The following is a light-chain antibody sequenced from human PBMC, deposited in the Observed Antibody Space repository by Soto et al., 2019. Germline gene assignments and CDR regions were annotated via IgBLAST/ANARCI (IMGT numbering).Light chain of an antibody. Sequence: EIVMTQSPSTLSASPGEGATLSCRASQSVGINLAWYQQKPGQAPRVVVYGASTRATGIPARFSGSGSGTESTITSSQLQAEVFAVYCHQDYDSWPLFGQGTGVEIK. CDR3: QDYDSWPL. J-gene: IGKJ5*01. V-gene: IGKV3-15*01. CDR1: QSVGIN. CDR2: GAS.